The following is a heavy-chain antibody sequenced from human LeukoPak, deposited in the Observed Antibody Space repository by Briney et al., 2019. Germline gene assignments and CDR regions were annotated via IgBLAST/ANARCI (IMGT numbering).Heavy chain of an antibody. CDR2: VYYSESS. CDR1: GGPISSGGSY. Sequence: SETLSLTCSVSGGPISSGGSYWRWVWQPRGGGLECIECVYYSESSYYSPSLKSRVTISADRSKNQSSLRLSSVTAADTAVYYCASLVVVPAAIRDYYMDVWGKGTTVTVSS. D-gene: IGHD2-2*02. J-gene: IGHJ6*03. V-gene: IGHV4-30-2*01. CDR3: ASLVVVPAAIRDYYMDV.